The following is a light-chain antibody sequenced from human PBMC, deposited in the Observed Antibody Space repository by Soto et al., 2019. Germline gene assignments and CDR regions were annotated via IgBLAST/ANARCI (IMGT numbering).Light chain of an antibody. J-gene: IGKJ1*01. CDR3: QQYGGSPRT. CDR2: GAS. Sequence: EIVLTQSPGTLSLSPGEGATLSCRASQSISSNFLAWYQQKRGQAPRLLIHGASNRATGIPDRFSGSGSGTDLTLTITRLEPEDFAVYYCQQYGGSPRTFGQGTKVEGK. V-gene: IGKV3-20*01. CDR1: QSISSNF.